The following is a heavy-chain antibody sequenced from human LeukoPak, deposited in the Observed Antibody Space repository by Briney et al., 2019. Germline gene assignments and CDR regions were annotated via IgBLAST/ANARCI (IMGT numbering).Heavy chain of an antibody. V-gene: IGHV4-34*01. J-gene: IGHJ2*01. D-gene: IGHD3-3*01. CDR1: GWSFSGYY. CDR2: INHSGST. Sequence: PSETLSLTCAVYGWSFSGYYWSWIRQPPGKGLEGIGEINHSGSTNYNPSLKSRGTISVDTSKNQFSLKLRYVPAADTAVYYCARGEGSHYDFWSGYYKEADYFDLWGRGTLVTVSS. CDR3: ARGEGSHYDFWSGYYKEADYFDL.